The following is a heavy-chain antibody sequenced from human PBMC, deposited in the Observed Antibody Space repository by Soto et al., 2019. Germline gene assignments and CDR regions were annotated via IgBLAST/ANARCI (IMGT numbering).Heavy chain of an antibody. CDR1: VYTFTTYD. J-gene: IGHJ4*02. V-gene: IGHV1-8*01. CDR3: ARGGYSSSWEFDF. D-gene: IGHD6-6*01. CDR2: VSPHSGST. Sequence: SVKVSCKAYVYTFTTYDINWVRHTPGQGLEWMGWVSPHSGSTGFAQKFQGRLTMTTNTTITTAYMDLISLRSDDSAVYFCARGGYSSSWEFDFWGQGTLVTVSS.